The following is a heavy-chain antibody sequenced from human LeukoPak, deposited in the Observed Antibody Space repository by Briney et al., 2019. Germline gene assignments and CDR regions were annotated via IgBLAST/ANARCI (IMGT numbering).Heavy chain of an antibody. Sequence: SETLSLTCAVYGGSFSGYYWSRIRQPPGKGLEWIGEINHSGSTNYNPSLKSRVTISVDTSKNQFSLKLSSVTAADTAVYYCARVPSLYGSGSYYAFDIWGQGTMVTVSS. CDR1: GGSFSGYY. CDR3: ARVPSLYGSGSYYAFDI. J-gene: IGHJ3*02. CDR2: INHSGST. D-gene: IGHD3-10*01. V-gene: IGHV4-34*01.